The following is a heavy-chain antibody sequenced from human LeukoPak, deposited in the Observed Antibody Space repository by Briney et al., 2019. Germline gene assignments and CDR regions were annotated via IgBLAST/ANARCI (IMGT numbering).Heavy chain of an antibody. CDR3: AKGAGGFSYYNWFDP. Sequence: SETLSLTCTVSGGSISSSSYYWGWIRQPPGKGLEWIGSIYYSGTTRYNPSLESRVTISVDTSKNQFSLKLASVTAADTAVYYCAKGAGGFSYYNWFDPWGQGTLVTVSS. J-gene: IGHJ5*02. V-gene: IGHV4-39*07. D-gene: IGHD5-18*01. CDR2: IYYSGTT. CDR1: GGSISSSSYY.